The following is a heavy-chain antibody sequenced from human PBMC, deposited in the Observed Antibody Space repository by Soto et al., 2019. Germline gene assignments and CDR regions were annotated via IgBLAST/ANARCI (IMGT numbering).Heavy chain of an antibody. CDR3: ARATPAGSADF. D-gene: IGHD2-2*01. CDR2: ISYSGSS. J-gene: IGHJ4*02. V-gene: IGHV4-31*03. Sequence: SETLSLTCTVSGGSNIRDVYYLSWIRQHPGKGLEWIAYISYSGSSYSNPSLKSRVTISADTSKNQFSLRLTSVTAADTAVYFCARATPAGSADFWGQGTLVTVSS. CDR1: GGSNIRDVYY.